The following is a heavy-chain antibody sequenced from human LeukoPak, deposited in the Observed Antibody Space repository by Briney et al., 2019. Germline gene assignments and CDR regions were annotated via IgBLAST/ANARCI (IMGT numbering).Heavy chain of an antibody. CDR3: ARPYSSGWYSSDY. CDR1: GFTFSSYS. CDR2: ISSSSSCI. Sequence: GGSLRLSCAASGFTFSSYSMNWVRQAPGKGLEWVSSISSSSSCIYYADSVRGRFTISRDNAKNSLYLQMNSLRAEDTAVYYCARPYSSGWYSSDYWGQGTLVTVSS. J-gene: IGHJ4*02. V-gene: IGHV3-21*01. D-gene: IGHD6-19*01.